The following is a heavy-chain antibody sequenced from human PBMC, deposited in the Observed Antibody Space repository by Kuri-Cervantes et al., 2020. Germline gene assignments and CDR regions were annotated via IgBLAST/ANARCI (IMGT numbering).Heavy chain of an antibody. CDR2: INPNSGGT. CDR3: ARDPLDYYDSSGYIYYYYYGMDV. V-gene: IGHV1-2*02. J-gene: IGHJ6*02. Sequence: ASVKVSCKASGYTFTGYYMHWVRQAPGQGLEWMGWINPNSGGTNYAQKLQGRVTMTTDTSMSTAYMELRSLRSDDTAVYYCARDPLDYYDSSGYIYYYYYGMDVWGQGTTVTVSS. CDR1: GYTFTGYY. D-gene: IGHD3-22*01.